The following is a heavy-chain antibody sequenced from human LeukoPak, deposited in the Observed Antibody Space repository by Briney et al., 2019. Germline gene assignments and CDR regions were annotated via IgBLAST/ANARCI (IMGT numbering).Heavy chain of an antibody. CDR3: ARVLRTGTPGAYYFDY. D-gene: IGHD3/OR15-3a*01. CDR2: INPSGGST. V-gene: IGHV1-46*01. CDR1: GYTFTSYY. Sequence: ASVKVSCKASGYTFTSYYMHWVRQAPGQGLEWMGIINPSGGSTSYAQKFQGRVTMTRDTSTSTVYMELSSLRSEDTAVYYCARVLRTGTPGAYYFDYWGQGTLVTVSS. J-gene: IGHJ4*02.